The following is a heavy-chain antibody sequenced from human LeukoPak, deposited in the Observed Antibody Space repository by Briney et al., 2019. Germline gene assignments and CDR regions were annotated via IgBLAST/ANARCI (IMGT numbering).Heavy chain of an antibody. CDR1: GFTFSSYS. Sequence: GGSLRLSCAASGFTFSSYSMNWVRQAPGKGLEWVSSISSSSSYIYYVDSVKGRFTISRDNAKNSLYLQMNSLRAEDTAVYYCAREVWDCSSTSCYHYMDVWGKGTRSPSP. D-gene: IGHD2-2*01. CDR3: AREVWDCSSTSCYHYMDV. V-gene: IGHV3-21*01. J-gene: IGHJ6*03. CDR2: ISSSSSYI.